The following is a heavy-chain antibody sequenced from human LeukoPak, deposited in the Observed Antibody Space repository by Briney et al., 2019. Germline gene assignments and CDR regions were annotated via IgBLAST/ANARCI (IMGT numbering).Heavy chain of an antibody. Sequence: SETLSLTCAVSGYSISSGYYWGWIRQSPEKGLEWIGSIYHSGATYYNPSLKSRVTISVDTSKNQFSLKVTSVTAADTAVYYCARDLGMAGIAPVDYWGQGTLVTVSS. CDR2: IYHSGAT. D-gene: IGHD6-19*01. V-gene: IGHV4-38-2*02. CDR3: ARDLGMAGIAPVDY. CDR1: GYSISSGYY. J-gene: IGHJ4*02.